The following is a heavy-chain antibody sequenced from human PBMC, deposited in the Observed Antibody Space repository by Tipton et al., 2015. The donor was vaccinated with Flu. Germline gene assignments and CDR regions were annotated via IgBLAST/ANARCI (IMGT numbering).Heavy chain of an antibody. J-gene: IGHJ5*02. Sequence: TLSLTCSVSGLSITTGYFWGWIRQPPGRGLEWIGSISHSGIGYYNPSLNSRATISVDTSRNQFSLGLNSVTAADTAVYYCARDKGKWFDPWGQGTLVTVSS. CDR2: ISHSGIG. CDR3: ARDKGKWFDP. CDR1: GLSITTGYF. V-gene: IGHV4-38-2*02. D-gene: IGHD3-10*01.